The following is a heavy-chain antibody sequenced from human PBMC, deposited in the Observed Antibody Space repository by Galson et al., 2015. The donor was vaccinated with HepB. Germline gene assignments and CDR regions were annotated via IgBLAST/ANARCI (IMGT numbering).Heavy chain of an antibody. J-gene: IGHJ4*02. Sequence: SVKVSCKASGYTFTSYGISWVRQAPGKGLEWMGGFDPEDGETIYAQKFQGRVTMTEDTSTDTAYMELSSLRSEDTAVYYCATEEVVVGQFDYWGQGTLVTVSS. V-gene: IGHV1-24*01. CDR1: GYTFTSYG. CDR2: FDPEDGET. CDR3: ATEEVVVGQFDY. D-gene: IGHD2-15*01.